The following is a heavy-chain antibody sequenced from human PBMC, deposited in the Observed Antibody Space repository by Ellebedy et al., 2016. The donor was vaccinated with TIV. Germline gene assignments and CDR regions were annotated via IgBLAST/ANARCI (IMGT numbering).Heavy chain of an antibody. D-gene: IGHD1-26*01. Sequence: GESLKIPCKGSGYSFTSYWIGWVRQMPGKGLEWMGTINPGDSQTKYNPSCEGQVLISVDKAISTAFLQWGSLKASDSATYYCARRRGVGASSRGNIDYWGQGTLVTVSS. J-gene: IGHJ4*02. CDR2: INPGDSQT. CDR3: ARRRGVGASSRGNIDY. V-gene: IGHV5-51*01. CDR1: GYSFTSYW.